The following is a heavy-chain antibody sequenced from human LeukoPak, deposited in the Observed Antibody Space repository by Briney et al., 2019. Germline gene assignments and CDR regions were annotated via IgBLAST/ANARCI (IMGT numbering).Heavy chain of an antibody. CDR3: ARDLYSSGYYHWFDP. J-gene: IGHJ5*02. CDR2: INHSGST. CDR1: GGSFSGYY. V-gene: IGHV4-34*01. Sequence: PSETLSLTCAVYGGSFSGYYWSWIRQPPGKGLEWIGEINHSGSTNYNPSLKSRVTISVDTSKNQFSLKLSSVTAADTAVYYCARDLYSSGYYHWFDPWGQGTLVTVSS. D-gene: IGHD3-22*01.